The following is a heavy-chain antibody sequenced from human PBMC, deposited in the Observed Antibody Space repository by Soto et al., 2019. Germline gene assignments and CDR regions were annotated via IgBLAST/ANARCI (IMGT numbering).Heavy chain of an antibody. Sequence: PGGSLRLSCAASVFTFSGSAMHLVRQSSGKGLEWVGRIRSKANGYATAYAASVKGRFTISRDDPKNTAYLQMKSLKTEDTAVYYCSSGYDYGMEVWGQGTTVTVSS. CDR3: SSGYDYGMEV. CDR1: VFTFSGSA. J-gene: IGHJ6*02. CDR2: IRSKANGYAT. D-gene: IGHD5-12*01. V-gene: IGHV3-73*01.